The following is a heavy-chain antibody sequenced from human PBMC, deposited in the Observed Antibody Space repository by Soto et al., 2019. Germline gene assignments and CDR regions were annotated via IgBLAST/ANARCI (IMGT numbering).Heavy chain of an antibody. CDR2: IKGDGSET. J-gene: IGHJ4*02. D-gene: IGHD5-12*01. CDR1: GFTFSSYW. V-gene: IGHV3-74*01. CDR3: LSGNSGYGNFDY. Sequence: GGSLRLSCAASGFTFSSYWMHWVRQAPGKGLVWVSRIKGDGSETNYADSVKGRFTISRDNAKNTLYLQLNRLRAEDTAVYYCLSGNSGYGNFDYWGQGTRVTVSS.